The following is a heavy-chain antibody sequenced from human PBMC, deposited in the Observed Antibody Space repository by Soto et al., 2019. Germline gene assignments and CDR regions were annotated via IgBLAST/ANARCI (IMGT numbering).Heavy chain of an antibody. J-gene: IGHJ6*01. V-gene: IGHV1-69*01. D-gene: IGHD6-13*01. CDR1: GGSFSDYA. CDR2: IIPVFGTT. Sequence: QVQLDQSGPEQKRPGSSVKVSCKAAGGSFSDYALSWVRQASGQRLECIGGIIPVFGTTNYAQRFQDRVTITADGSATTAHMELRSLRNDDTAVYFCARGRGMGFSSTWNIYWYYNMDVWGQGTAVTVSS. CDR3: ARGRGMGFSSTWNIYWYYNMDV.